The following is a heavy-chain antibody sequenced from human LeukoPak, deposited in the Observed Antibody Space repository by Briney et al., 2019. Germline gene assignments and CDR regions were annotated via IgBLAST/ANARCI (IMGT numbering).Heavy chain of an antibody. CDR1: GFSFSSYA. J-gene: IGHJ4*02. V-gene: IGHV3-21*04. Sequence: GGSLRLSCAASGFSFSSYAMDWVRQAPGKGLEWVSSIGSSSTYTRYADSVQGRFTISRDNAKNSVYLQMNSLRAEDTAVYYCAKGTRGYDILTGYYEDYWGQGTLVTVSS. CDR2: IGSSSTYT. CDR3: AKGTRGYDILTGYYEDY. D-gene: IGHD3-9*01.